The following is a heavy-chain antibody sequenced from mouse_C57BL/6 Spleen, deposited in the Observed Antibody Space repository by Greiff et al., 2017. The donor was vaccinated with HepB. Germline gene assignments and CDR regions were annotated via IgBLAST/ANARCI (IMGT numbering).Heavy chain of an antibody. Sequence: VQLQQPGAELVKPGASVKMSCKASGYTFTSYWITWVKQRPGQGLEWIGDIYPGSGSTNYNEKFKSKATLTVDTSSSTAYMQLSSLTSEDSAGYDCARDDYDGSSYVSWFAYWGQGTLVTVSA. V-gene: IGHV1-55*01. CDR3: ARDDYDGSSYVSWFAY. CDR1: GYTFTSYW. D-gene: IGHD1-1*01. J-gene: IGHJ3*01. CDR2: IYPGSGST.